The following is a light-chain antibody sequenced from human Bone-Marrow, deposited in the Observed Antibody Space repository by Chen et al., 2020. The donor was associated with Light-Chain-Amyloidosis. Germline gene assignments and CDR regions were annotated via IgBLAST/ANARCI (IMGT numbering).Light chain of an antibody. CDR2: GNS. J-gene: IGLJ2*01. CDR1: SSNIGAGSD. Sequence: QSVLTQPPSVSGAPGQRVTISCTGSSSNIGAGSDEQWYQQLPGTAPKLLIYGNSNRPSGVPDRFAGYKSGTSASLAITGLQAEDEADYYCQSYDTSLSGSVVFGGGTKLTV. V-gene: IGLV1-40*01. CDR3: QSYDTSLSGSVV.